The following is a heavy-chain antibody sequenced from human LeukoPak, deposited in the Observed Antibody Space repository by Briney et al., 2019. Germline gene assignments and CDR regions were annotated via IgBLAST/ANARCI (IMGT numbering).Heavy chain of an antibody. CDR3: AKTPNYRSGGSCYWNAFDI. CDR2: ISGSGGST. CDR1: GFTFSSYA. J-gene: IGHJ3*02. V-gene: IGHV3-23*01. D-gene: IGHD2-15*01. Sequence: GGSLRLSCAVSGFTFSSYAMSWVRQAPGEGLEWVSAISGSGGSTYYADSVKGRFTISRDNSKNTLYLQVNSLRAEDTAVYYCAKTPNYRSGGSCYWNAFDIWGQGTMVTVSS.